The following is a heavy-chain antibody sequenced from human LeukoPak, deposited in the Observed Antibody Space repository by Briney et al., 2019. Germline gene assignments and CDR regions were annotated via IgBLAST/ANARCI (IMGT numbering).Heavy chain of an antibody. V-gene: IGHV4-38-2*01. CDR2: ICYGGST. CDR3: ARQVDVPSSIGFFDS. D-gene: IGHD2/OR15-2a*01. Sequence: SETLSLTCAVSGYSISNDYYGGWIRQPAGEGVEWIANICYGGSTHYKASLKSRFTMSVERKKNQVYLKVECVTASDTAVYYCARQVDVPSSIGFFDSWGQGTLVTVS. J-gene: IGHJ4*02. CDR1: GYSISNDYY.